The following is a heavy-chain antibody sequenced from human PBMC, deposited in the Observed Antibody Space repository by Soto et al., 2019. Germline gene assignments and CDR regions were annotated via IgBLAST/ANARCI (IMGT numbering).Heavy chain of an antibody. J-gene: IGHJ4*02. D-gene: IGHD3-10*01. V-gene: IGHV4-59*01. CDR3: ARVKYGSGSYLHTFDY. Sequence: PSETLSLTCTVSGGSIDSFYWSWIRQSPGKGLGWIGYIYYTGSTVYNPSLKTRVTTSLDTSKTQFSLKLRSVTAADTAVYYCARVKYGSGSYLHTFDYWGQGALVTVSS. CDR2: IYYTGST. CDR1: GGSIDSFY.